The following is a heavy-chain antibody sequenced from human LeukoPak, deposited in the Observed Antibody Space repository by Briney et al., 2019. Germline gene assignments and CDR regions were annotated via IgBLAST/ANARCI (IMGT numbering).Heavy chain of an antibody. J-gene: IGHJ4*02. Sequence: GGSLRLSCAASGFTFSGHWMSWVRQAPGKGLEWVANINQGGSDKYYVDSVKGRFTISRDNANNLVYLQMNSLRGEDTAVYYCTRDRSRAEDDWGQGTLVTVSS. CDR3: TRDRSRAEDD. D-gene: IGHD1-14*01. V-gene: IGHV3-7*01. CDR2: INQGGSDK. CDR1: GFTFSGHW.